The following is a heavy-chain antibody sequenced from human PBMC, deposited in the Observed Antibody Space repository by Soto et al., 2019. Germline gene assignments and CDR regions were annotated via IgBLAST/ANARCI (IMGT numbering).Heavy chain of an antibody. D-gene: IGHD1-1*01. CDR2: IYHSGST. Sequence: SKTLSLTCAVSGGSISSSNWWSWVRQPPGKGLKWIGEIYHSGSTNYNPSLKSRVTISVDKSKNQFSLKLSSVTAADTAVYYLARGRRTARPFAYWGQGTLVTVSS. CDR3: ARGRRTARPFAY. J-gene: IGHJ4*02. V-gene: IGHV4-4*02. CDR1: GGSISSSNW.